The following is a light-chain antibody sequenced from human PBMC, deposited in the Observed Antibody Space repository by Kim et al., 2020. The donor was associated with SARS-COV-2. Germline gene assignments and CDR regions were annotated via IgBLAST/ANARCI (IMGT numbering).Light chain of an antibody. CDR3: QQYGSSLFT. J-gene: IGKJ4*01. CDR1: QSVSSSY. V-gene: IGKV3-20*01. Sequence: SPGDRATLSCRASQSVSSSYLAWYQQKPGQAPRLRIYGASSRATGIPDRFSGSGSGTDFTLTISRLEPEDFAVYYCQQYGSSLFTFGGGTKVDIK. CDR2: GAS.